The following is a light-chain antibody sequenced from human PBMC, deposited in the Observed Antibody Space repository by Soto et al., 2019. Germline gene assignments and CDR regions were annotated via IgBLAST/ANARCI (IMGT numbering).Light chain of an antibody. CDR3: QQYGGSPLMT. J-gene: IGKJ5*01. CDR1: QSINGNY. Sequence: EIVLTQSPGTLSLSPGERATLSCRASQSINGNYLAWFQQKPGQAPRLLIYAASARATGIPGRFSGSGSGTDFTLTISRLEPEDFAVYYCQQYGGSPLMTFAQGTRLEIK. CDR2: AAS. V-gene: IGKV3-20*01.